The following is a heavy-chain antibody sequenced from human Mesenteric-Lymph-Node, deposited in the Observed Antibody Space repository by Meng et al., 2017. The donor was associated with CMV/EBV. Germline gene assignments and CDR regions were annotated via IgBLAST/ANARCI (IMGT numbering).Heavy chain of an antibody. V-gene: IGHV4-4*07. D-gene: IGHD2-15*01. J-gene: IGHJ4*02. CDR1: GGSISSYY. CDR2: IYTSGST. CDR3: ARESCSGGSCTLDY. Sequence: SETLSLTCTVSGGSISSYYWSWIRQPAGKGLEWIGRIYTSGSTNYNPSLKSRVTISVDTSKNQFSLKLSSVTAADTAVYYCARESCSGGSCTLDYWGQGTLVTVSS.